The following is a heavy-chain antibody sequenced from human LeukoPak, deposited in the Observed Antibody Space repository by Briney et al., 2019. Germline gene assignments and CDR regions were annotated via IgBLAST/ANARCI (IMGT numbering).Heavy chain of an antibody. J-gene: IGHJ6*02. CDR1: GYTFFDNY. D-gene: IGHD5-12*01. Sequence: GASVKVSCKASGYTFFDNYMHWVRQAPGQGLEWVGIINPGAEKTTYAQKFQGRVTITTDESTSTAYMELSSLRSEDTAVYYCARDQVATITGGYYYGMDVWGQGTTVTVSS. V-gene: IGHV1-46*01. CDR2: INPGAEKT. CDR3: ARDQVATITGGYYYGMDV.